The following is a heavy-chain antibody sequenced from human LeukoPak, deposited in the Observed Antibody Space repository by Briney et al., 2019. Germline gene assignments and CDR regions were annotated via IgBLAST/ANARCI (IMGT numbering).Heavy chain of an antibody. J-gene: IGHJ5*02. CDR1: GGTFSSYA. V-gene: IGHV1-69*05. Sequence: SVKVSCKASGGTFSSYAISWVRQAPGQGLEWMGGIIPILGTANYAQKFQGRVTITTDESTSTAYMELSSLRSEDTAVYYCARDGNEYSSSSWFDPWGQGTLVTVSS. D-gene: IGHD6-6*01. CDR2: IIPILGTA. CDR3: ARDGNEYSSSSWFDP.